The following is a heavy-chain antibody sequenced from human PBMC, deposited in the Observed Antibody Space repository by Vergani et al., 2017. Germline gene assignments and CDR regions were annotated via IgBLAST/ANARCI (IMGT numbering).Heavy chain of an antibody. D-gene: IGHD2-15*01. J-gene: IGHJ1*01. CDR3: ERDSVNCNDDSCPLGYFQH. CDR1: GFRFGSYA. V-gene: IGHV3-33*01. CDR2: VWYDESKE. Sequence: QVQLVESGGGVVQPGRSLRLSCAASGFRFGSYAMHWVRQAPGKGLEWVAAVWYDESKEYYADSVKGRFAISRDNSKNTLYLQMNSLRAEDTALYYCERDSVNCNDDSCPLGYFQHWGQGTLVTVSS.